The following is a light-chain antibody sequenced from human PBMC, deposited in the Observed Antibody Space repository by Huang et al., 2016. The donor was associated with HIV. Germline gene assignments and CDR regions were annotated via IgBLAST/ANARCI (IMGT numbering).Light chain of an antibody. J-gene: IGKJ2*01. V-gene: IGKV1-39*01. CDR2: AVS. Sequence: DIQMTQSPSSLSASLGDRVIITCRTRQTITTYLHWYRQEPGKAPNLLISAVSILQTGVPARFSGIGSGTDFTLTITSLQPEDFAIYYCPQSHSIPYTFGQGTKVEI. CDR1: QTITTY. CDR3: PQSHSIPYT.